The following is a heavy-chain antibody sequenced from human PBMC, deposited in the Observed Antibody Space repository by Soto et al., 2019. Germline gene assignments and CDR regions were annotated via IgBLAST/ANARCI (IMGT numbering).Heavy chain of an antibody. CDR2: INHSGST. CDR3: ARARYCSSGSCLIYYYYYMDV. J-gene: IGHJ6*03. Sequence: SETLSLTYAVYGGSFSGYYWSWIRQPPGKGLEWIGEINHSGSTNYNPSLKSRVTISVDTSKNQFSLKLSSVTAADTAVYYCARARYCSSGSCLIYYYYYMDVWGKGTTVTVSS. CDR1: GGSFSGYY. V-gene: IGHV4-34*01. D-gene: IGHD2-15*01.